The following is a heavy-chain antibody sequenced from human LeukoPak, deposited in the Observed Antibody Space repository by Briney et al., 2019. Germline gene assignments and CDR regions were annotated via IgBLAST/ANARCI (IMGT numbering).Heavy chain of an antibody. Sequence: ASVKVSCKVSGYTLTETSIHWVRQAPGKGLEWMGSFGPEDGETFYTQLLKGRVTMTGDTSTDTAYLELSSLKSEDSAFYYCTAMLPSRHCTSGSCHLNRGFDPWGQGTLVTVSS. V-gene: IGHV1-24*01. CDR1: GYTLTETS. CDR2: FGPEDGET. J-gene: IGHJ5*02. CDR3: TAMLPSRHCTSGSCHLNRGFDP. D-gene: IGHD2-8*01.